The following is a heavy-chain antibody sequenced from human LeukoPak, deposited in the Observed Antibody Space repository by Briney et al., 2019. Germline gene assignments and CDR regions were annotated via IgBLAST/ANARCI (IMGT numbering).Heavy chain of an antibody. V-gene: IGHV3-66*02. CDR1: GFTVSSNY. D-gene: IGHD5-12*01. CDR3: ASRLDIVAIRAYYMDV. Sequence: GGSLRLSCAASGFTVSSNYMSWVRQAPGKGLEWVSVIYSGGSTYYADSVKGRFTISRDNSKNTLYLQMNSLRAEDTAVYYCASRLDIVAIRAYYMDVWGKGTTVTVSS. CDR2: IYSGGST. J-gene: IGHJ6*03.